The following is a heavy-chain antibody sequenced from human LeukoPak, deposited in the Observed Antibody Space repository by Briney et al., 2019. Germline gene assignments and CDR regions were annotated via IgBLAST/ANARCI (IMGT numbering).Heavy chain of an antibody. CDR3: ARDKSHYYDSSGYYDWFDP. J-gene: IGHJ5*02. CDR1: GYSISSGYY. Sequence: SETLSLTCTVSGYSISSGYYWGWIRQPPGKGLEWIGSIYHSGSTYYNPSLKSRVTISVDTSKNQFSLKLSSVTAADTAVYYCARDKSHYYDSSGYYDWFDPWGQGTLVTVSS. CDR2: IYHSGST. V-gene: IGHV4-38-2*02. D-gene: IGHD3-22*01.